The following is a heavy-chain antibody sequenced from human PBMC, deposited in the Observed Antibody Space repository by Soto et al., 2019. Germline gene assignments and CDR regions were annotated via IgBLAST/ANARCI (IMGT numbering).Heavy chain of an antibody. D-gene: IGHD4-17*01. CDR2: ILHDGSAE. CDR3: ARDPLSYGDYAQTYWYFDL. CDR1: GFTFTSYG. J-gene: IGHJ2*01. V-gene: IGHV3-30*03. Sequence: PGGSLRLSCAASGFTFTSYGMHWVRQAPGKGLEWMALILHDGSAEYYADSVKGRFTISRDNSKNTLYLQMNSLRADDTAVYYCARDPLSYGDYAQTYWYFDLWGRGTRVTVSS.